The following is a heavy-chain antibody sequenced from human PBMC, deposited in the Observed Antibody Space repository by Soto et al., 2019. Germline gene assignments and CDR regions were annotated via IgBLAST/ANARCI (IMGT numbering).Heavy chain of an antibody. D-gene: IGHD6-19*01. Sequence: SETLSLTCTVSGDSINSYYWSWIRQPAGKGLEWIGRISTSGSTKYNPSLKSRVTMPIDTSKNQFSLKLSSVTAADTAVYYYARVRVAGSLEYFDYWGQGSLVTVSS. CDR3: ARVRVAGSLEYFDY. CDR1: GDSINSYY. CDR2: ISTSGST. V-gene: IGHV4-4*07. J-gene: IGHJ4*02.